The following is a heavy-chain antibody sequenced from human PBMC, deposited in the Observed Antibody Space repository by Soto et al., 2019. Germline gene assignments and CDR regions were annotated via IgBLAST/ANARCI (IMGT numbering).Heavy chain of an antibody. CDR2: INPNSGGT. J-gene: IGHJ4*02. CDR1: GYTFTGYY. V-gene: IGHV1-2*04. D-gene: IGHD1-26*01. Sequence: ASVKVSCKASGYTFTGYYMHWVRQAPGQGLEWMGWINPNSGGTNYAQKFQGWVTKTRDTSISTAYMELRSLRSDDTAVYYCARDQGGSYYYWGQGTLVTVSS. CDR3: ARDQGGSYYY.